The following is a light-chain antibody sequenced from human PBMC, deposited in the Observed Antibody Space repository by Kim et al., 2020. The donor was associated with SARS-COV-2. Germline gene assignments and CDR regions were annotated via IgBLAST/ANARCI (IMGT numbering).Light chain of an antibody. V-gene: IGLV2-23*01. Sequence: QSALTQPASVSGSPGQSITISCTGTSSDVGSYSLVSWYQQHPGKAPKLMIYEGTKGPSGVSNRLSGSKSGNTASLTISGLQAEDEADYYCCSYAGSSTYVFGTGTKVTVL. J-gene: IGLJ1*01. CDR2: EGT. CDR1: SSDVGSYSL. CDR3: CSYAGSSTYV.